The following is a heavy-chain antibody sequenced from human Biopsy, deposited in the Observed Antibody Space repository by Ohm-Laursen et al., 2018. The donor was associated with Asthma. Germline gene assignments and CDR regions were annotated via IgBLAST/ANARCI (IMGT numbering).Heavy chain of an antibody. D-gene: IGHD3-3*01. CDR3: ARRITIFGVVQKDHGMDA. J-gene: IGHJ6*02. Sequence: SETLSLTCRLSSGSGGSMTPTSHYWDWIRQAPGKGLEWIGYISYGGKTSYNPSLKNRVTISRDTSKNQFSLRLTSVTAADTAVYFCARRITIFGVVQKDHGMDAWGQGTTVIVSS. CDR1: GGSMTPTSHY. CDR2: ISYGGKT. V-gene: IGHV4-39*01.